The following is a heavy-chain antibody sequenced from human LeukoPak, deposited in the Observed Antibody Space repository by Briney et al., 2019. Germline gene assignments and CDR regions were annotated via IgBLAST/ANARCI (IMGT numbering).Heavy chain of an antibody. CDR3: ARHSYYSPVDGMDV. J-gene: IGHJ6*02. CDR2: IYYSGST. CDR1: GGSISSYY. D-gene: IGHD3-10*01. Sequence: KTSETLSLTCTVSGGSISSYYWRWIRQPPGKGLEWIGYIYYSGSTNYNPSLKSRVTISVDTSKNQFSLKLSSVTAADTAVYYCARHSYYSPVDGMDVWGQGTTVTVSS. V-gene: IGHV4-59*08.